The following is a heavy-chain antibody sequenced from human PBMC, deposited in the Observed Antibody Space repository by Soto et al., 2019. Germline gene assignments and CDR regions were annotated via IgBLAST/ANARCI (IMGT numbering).Heavy chain of an antibody. Sequence: VSCKASGGTFSSYTISWVRQAPGQGLEWMGRIIPILGIANYAQKFQGRVTITADKSTSTAHMELSSLRSEDTAVYYCARGRGGLYCSGGSCYSGYYMDVWGKGTTVTVSS. J-gene: IGHJ6*03. V-gene: IGHV1-69*02. D-gene: IGHD2-15*01. CDR3: ARGRGGLYCSGGSCYSGYYMDV. CDR1: GGTFSSYT. CDR2: IIPILGIA.